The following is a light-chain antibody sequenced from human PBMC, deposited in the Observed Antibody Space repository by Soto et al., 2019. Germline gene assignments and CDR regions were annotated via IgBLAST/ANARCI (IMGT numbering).Light chain of an antibody. CDR1: QSLSDY. CDR2: DAS. CDR3: QQSSNWPRT. Sequence: EIVLTQSPATLSLSPGERVTLSCRASQSLSDYLAWYQQKPGQAPRLLIYDASNRATGIPARFSGSGSGTDFTLTISSLEPEDFAVYYCQQSSNWPRTFGQGTKVEIK. J-gene: IGKJ1*01. V-gene: IGKV3-11*01.